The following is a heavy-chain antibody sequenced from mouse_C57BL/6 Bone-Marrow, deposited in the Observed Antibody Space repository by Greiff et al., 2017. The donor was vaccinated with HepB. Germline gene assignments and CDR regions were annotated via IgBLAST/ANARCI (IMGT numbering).Heavy chain of an antibody. CDR1: GFTFSDYY. V-gene: IGHV5-12*01. CDR3: ARQGIYYYGSGMDY. Sequence: DVKLVESGGGLVQPGGSLKLSCAASGFTFSDYYMYWVRQTPEKRLEWVAYISNGGGSTYYPDTVKGRFTISRDNAKNTLYLQMSRLKSEDTAMYYCARQGIYYYGSGMDYWGQGTSVTVSS. J-gene: IGHJ4*01. CDR2: ISNGGGST. D-gene: IGHD1-1*01.